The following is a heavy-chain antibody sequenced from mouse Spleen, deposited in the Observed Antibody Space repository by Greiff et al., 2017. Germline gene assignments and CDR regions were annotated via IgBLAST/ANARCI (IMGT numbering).Heavy chain of an antibody. J-gene: IGHJ4*01. CDR2: INPGSGGT. Sequence: VQLQQSGAELVRPGTSVKVSCKASGYAFTNYLIEWVKQRPGQGLEWIGVINPGSGGTNYNEKFKDKATLTADKSSSTAYMQLSSLTSEDSAVYFCVRDYSNYVNAMDYWGQGTSVTVSS. V-gene: IGHV1-54*01. CDR3: VRDYSNYVNAMDY. D-gene: IGHD2-5*01. CDR1: GYAFTNYL.